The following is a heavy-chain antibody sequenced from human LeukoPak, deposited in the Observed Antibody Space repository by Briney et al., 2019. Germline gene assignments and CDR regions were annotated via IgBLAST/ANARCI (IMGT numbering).Heavy chain of an antibody. CDR2: MNPNSGNT. V-gene: IGHV1-8*03. CDR1: GYTFTSYD. CDR3: ARARRDGYNLFGY. D-gene: IGHD5-24*01. J-gene: IGHJ4*02. Sequence: GPSVKLSCKASGYTFTSYDMNWVRQATGQGLEWIGWMNPNSGNTGYAQKFQGRITITRNTSISTAYMELSSLRSEDTAVYYCARARRDGYNLFGYWGQGTLVTVSS.